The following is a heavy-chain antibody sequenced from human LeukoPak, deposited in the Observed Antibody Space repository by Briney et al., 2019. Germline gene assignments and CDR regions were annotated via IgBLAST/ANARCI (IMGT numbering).Heavy chain of an antibody. V-gene: IGHV1-69*13. CDR2: IIPIFGTA. J-gene: IGHJ4*02. CDR3: AREKNYGGNPGLGY. D-gene: IGHD4-23*01. CDR1: GGTFSSYA. Sequence: SVKVSCKASGGTFSSYAISWVRQAPGQGLEWMGGIIPIFGTANYAQKFQGRVTITADESTSTAYMELSSLRSEDTAVYYCAREKNYGGNPGLGYWGQGTLVTVSS.